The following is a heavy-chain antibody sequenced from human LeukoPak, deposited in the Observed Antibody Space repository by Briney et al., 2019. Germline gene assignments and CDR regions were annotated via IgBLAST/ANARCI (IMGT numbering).Heavy chain of an antibody. CDR1: GGSISSSHW. CDR3: ASLYGSSWPPFDY. V-gene: IGHV4-4*02. J-gene: IGHJ4*02. CDR2: IYHSGSI. D-gene: IGHD6-13*01. Sequence: NRSGSLSLTCTVSGGSISSSHWWSSVRQPPGKGLEWIGEIYHSGSINCNPSLNGEVTISIDKSKNQFSLKLSSVTAADTAVYYCASLYGSSWPPFDYWGQGTLVTVSS.